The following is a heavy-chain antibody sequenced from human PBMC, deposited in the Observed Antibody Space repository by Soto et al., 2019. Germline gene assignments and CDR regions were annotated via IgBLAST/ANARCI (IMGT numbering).Heavy chain of an antibody. D-gene: IGHD5-12*01. Sequence: GGSLRLSCAASGFTFSSYVMSWVRQAPGKGLEWVSAVSTSGGSTFYAGSVKGRFAISRDNSKNTLYLQMNSLRAEDTAVYYCATTEGYSGYDPFDYWGQGTLVTVSS. J-gene: IGHJ4*02. V-gene: IGHV3-23*01. CDR1: GFTFSSYV. CDR3: ATTEGYSGYDPFDY. CDR2: VSTSGGST.